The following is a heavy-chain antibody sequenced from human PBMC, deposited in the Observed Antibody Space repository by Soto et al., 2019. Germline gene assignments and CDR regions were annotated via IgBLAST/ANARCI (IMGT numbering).Heavy chain of an antibody. CDR3: AIKGAGYSSSSELDY. D-gene: IGHD6-6*01. Sequence: GGSLRLSCAASGFTFSSYAMSWVRQAPGKGLEWVSAISGSGGSTYDEASVKGRFTISRDNSKNTLYLQMNSLRAEDTAVYYCAIKGAGYSSSSELDYWGQGTLVTVSS. CDR1: GFTFSSYA. V-gene: IGHV3-23*01. J-gene: IGHJ4*02. CDR2: ISGSGGST.